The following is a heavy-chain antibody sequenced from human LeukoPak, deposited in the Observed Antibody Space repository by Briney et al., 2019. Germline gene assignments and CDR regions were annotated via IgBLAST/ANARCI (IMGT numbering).Heavy chain of an antibody. CDR2: IYTSGST. Sequence: PSQTLSLTCTVSGGSISSDSYYWSWIRQPAGKGLEWIVRIYTSGSTNYNPSLKSRVTISVDTSKNQFSLKLSSVTAADTAVYYCARVSYFWSGKVDYWGQGTLVTVSS. J-gene: IGHJ4*02. V-gene: IGHV4-61*02. CDR1: GGSISSDSYY. CDR3: ARVSYFWSGKVDY. D-gene: IGHD3-3*01.